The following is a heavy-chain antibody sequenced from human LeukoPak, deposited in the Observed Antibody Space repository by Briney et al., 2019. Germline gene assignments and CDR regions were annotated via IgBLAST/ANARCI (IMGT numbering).Heavy chain of an antibody. D-gene: IGHD3-10*01. CDR3: ARRGYYYYGLDV. V-gene: IGHV3-48*03. Sequence: GGSLRLSCAASGFSFTSYEMNWVRQAPGKGLEWVSYISTGGITIYYADSVKGRFTIYRDNAKNSLYLQMNSLRAEDTAVYYCARRGYYYYGLDVWGQGTTVTVSS. CDR1: GFSFTSYE. CDR2: ISTGGITI. J-gene: IGHJ6*02.